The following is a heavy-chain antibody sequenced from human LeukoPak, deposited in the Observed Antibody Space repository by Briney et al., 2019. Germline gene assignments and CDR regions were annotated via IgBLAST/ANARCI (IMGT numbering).Heavy chain of an antibody. CDR1: GYTFTSYD. J-gene: IGHJ6*03. D-gene: IGHD6-13*01. V-gene: IGHV1-8*01. Sequence: ASVKVSCKASGYTFTSYDINWVRQATGQGLEWMGWMNPNSGNTGYAQKFQGRVTMTRNTYLSTAYMELSSLRSEDTAVYYCARVDGAAGTAGHYYYYMDVWGKGTTVTVSS. CDR3: ARVDGAAGTAGHYYYYMDV. CDR2: MNPNSGNT.